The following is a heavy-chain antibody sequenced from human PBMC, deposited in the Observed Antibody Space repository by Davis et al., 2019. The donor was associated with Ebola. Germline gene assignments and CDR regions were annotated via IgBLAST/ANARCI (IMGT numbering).Heavy chain of an antibody. Sequence: PGGSLRLSCAASGFTFSDYYMTWIRQAPGKGLEWVSYISGPGTTTYYADSVKGRFSISRDNAKNSVYLQLNSLRAEDTALYYCARGYFWSGYSPLDHWGQGTLLIVSS. CDR2: ISGPGTTT. CDR1: GFTFSDYY. J-gene: IGHJ4*02. V-gene: IGHV3-11*01. CDR3: ARGYFWSGYSPLDH. D-gene: IGHD3-3*01.